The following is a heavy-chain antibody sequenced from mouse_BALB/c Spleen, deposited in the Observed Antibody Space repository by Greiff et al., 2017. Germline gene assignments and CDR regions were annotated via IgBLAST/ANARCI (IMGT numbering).Heavy chain of an antibody. CDR1: GFTFSSYA. Sequence: EVKLVESGGGLVKPGGSLKLSCAASGFTFSSYAMSWVRQTPEKRLEWVATISSGGSYTYYPDSVKGRFTISRDNAKNTLYLQMSSLRSEDTAMYYCARPEGYFDVWGAGTTVTVSS. J-gene: IGHJ1*01. V-gene: IGHV5-9-3*01. CDR3: ARPEGYFDV. CDR2: ISSGGSYT.